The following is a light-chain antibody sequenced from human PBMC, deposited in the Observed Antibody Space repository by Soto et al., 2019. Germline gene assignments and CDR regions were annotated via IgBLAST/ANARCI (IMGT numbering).Light chain of an antibody. CDR2: AAS. V-gene: IGKV1-39*01. J-gene: IGKJ4*01. CDR1: QSITNF. CDR3: QQSHNIHRLS. Sequence: IQMTQSPSSLSTSFVDNLTITFRANQSITNFLNWYQKRPGEVPKLLIYAASRLQSGVPSRFSGSGSGTDFALTINSLQPEDFATYYCQQSHNIHRLSFGGGTXVDIK.